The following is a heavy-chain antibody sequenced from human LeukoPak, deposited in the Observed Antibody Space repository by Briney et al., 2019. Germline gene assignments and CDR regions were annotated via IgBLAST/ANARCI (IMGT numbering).Heavy chain of an antibody. D-gene: IGHD5-12*01. CDR2: IYYSGST. V-gene: IGHV4-59*08. CDR3: ARHKGDGYNYVRSFDY. Sequence: PSETLSLTCTVSGGSISSYYWSWIRQPPGKGLEWIGYIYYSGSTNYNPSLKSRVTISVDTSKNQFSLKLSSVTAADTAVYYCARHKGDGYNYVRSFDYWGQGTLVTVSS. J-gene: IGHJ4*02. CDR1: GGSISSYY.